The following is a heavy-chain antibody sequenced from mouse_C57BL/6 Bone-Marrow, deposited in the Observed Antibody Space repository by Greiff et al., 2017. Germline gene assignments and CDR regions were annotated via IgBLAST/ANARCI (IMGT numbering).Heavy chain of an antibody. CDR1: GYSFTDYN. Sequence: VHVKQSGPELVKPGASVKISCKASGYSFTDYNMNWVKQSNGKSLEWIGVINPNYGTTSYNQKFKGKATLTVDQSSSTAYMQLNSLTSEDSAVYDCARAEELPSPYFDYWGQGTTLTVSS. CDR2: INPNYGTT. CDR3: ARAEELPSPYFDY. V-gene: IGHV1-39*01. D-gene: IGHD5-5*01. J-gene: IGHJ2*01.